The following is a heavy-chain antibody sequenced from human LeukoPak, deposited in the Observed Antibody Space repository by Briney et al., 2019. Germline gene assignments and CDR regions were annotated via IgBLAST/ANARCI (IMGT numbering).Heavy chain of an antibody. J-gene: IGHJ4*02. CDR2: ISSSSSTK. Sequence: GGSLRLSCAASGFTFSSYSMNWVRQAPGKGLEWVSYISSSSSTKYYADSVKGRFTISRDNSKNTLYLQMNSLRAEDTAVYYCAKGGGWSRRYFDYWGQGTLVTVSS. CDR3: AKGGGWSRRYFDY. V-gene: IGHV3-48*01. D-gene: IGHD6-19*01. CDR1: GFTFSSYS.